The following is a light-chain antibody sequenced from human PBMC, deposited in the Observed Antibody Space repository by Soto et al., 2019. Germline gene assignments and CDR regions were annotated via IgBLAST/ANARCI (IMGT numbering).Light chain of an antibody. CDR2: GTS. CDR3: QQYDSFPLIA. V-gene: IGKV3-20*01. Sequence: EIVLTQSPGTLSLSPGERATLSCRASQTVSSAYLGWYQQKPGQAPRLLIYGTSSRATGIPDRFSGSGSGTDFTLTISRLEPEDFEVYYCQQYDSFPLIAFGQGTRLEIK. J-gene: IGKJ5*01. CDR1: QTVSSAY.